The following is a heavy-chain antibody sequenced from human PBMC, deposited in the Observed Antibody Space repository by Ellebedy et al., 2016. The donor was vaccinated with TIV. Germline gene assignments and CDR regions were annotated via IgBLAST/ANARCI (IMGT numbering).Heavy chain of an antibody. CDR3: ARIESSGGSSHD. D-gene: IGHD2-15*01. CDR1: GGSISSSSYY. Sequence: MPSETLSLTCTVSGGSISSSSYYWGWIRQPPGKGLEWIGSIYYSGSTYYNPSLKSRVTISVDTSKNQFSLKLSSVTAADTAVYYCARIESSGGSSHDWGQGTTVTVSS. J-gene: IGHJ6*02. CDR2: IYYSGST. V-gene: IGHV4-39*07.